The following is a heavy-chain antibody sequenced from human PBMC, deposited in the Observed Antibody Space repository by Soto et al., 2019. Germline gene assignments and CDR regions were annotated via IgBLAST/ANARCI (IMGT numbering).Heavy chain of an antibody. CDR2: IYYSGST. CDR3: ARRGSGSYSDY. J-gene: IGHJ4*02. D-gene: IGHD3-10*01. CDR1: GGSISSSSYY. V-gene: IGHV4-39*01. Sequence: SLTCTVSGGSISSSSYYWGWIRQPPGKGLEWIGRIYYSGSTYYNPSLKSRVTISVDTSKNQFSLKLSSVTAADTAVYYCARRGSGSYSDYWGQGTLVTVS.